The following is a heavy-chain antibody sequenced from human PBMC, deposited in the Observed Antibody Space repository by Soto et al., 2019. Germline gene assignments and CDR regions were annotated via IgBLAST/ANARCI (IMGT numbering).Heavy chain of an antibody. D-gene: IGHD3-16*02. CDR1: GFTFSTEA. V-gene: IGHV3-30-3*01. CDR2: ISYDGSNI. CDR3: AREGDDVWGSYRYYFDH. Sequence: QVQLVESGGGVVQPGRSLRLSCVASGFTFSTEAMYWVRQAPGRGLEWVALISYDGSNIDYADSVKGRFTISRDNSKNAVYLQMNSLRADDTAFYYCAREGDDVWGSYRYYFDHWGQGTLVTVSS. J-gene: IGHJ4*02.